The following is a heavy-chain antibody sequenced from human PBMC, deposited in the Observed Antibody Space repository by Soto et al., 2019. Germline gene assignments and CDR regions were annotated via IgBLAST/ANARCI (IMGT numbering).Heavy chain of an antibody. CDR2: ISGSGGST. V-gene: IGHV3-23*01. J-gene: IGHJ5*02. Sequence: PGGYLRLSCAASGFTFSSYAMSWVRQAPGKGLEWVSAISGSGGSTYYADSVKGRFTISRDNSKNTLYLQMNSLRAEDTAVYYCAKDPTYYDFWSGYNRPNWFDPWGQGTLVTVSS. CDR3: AKDPTYYDFWSGYNRPNWFDP. D-gene: IGHD3-3*01. CDR1: GFTFSSYA.